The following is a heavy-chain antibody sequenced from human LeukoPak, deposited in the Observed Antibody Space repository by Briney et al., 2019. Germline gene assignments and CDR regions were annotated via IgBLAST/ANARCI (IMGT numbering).Heavy chain of an antibody. Sequence: ASVKVSCKASGYTFTSYGISWVRQAPGQGLEWMGIINPSGGSTSYAQKFQGRVTMTRDTSISTAYMELSSLRSEDTAVYYCARGIPWGYYYYYMDVWGKGTTVTVSS. V-gene: IGHV1-46*01. CDR2: INPSGGST. CDR3: ARGIPWGYYYYYMDV. CDR1: GYTFTSYG. D-gene: IGHD3-16*01. J-gene: IGHJ6*03.